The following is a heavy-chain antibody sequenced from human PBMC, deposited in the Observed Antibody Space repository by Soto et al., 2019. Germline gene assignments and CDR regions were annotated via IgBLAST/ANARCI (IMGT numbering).Heavy chain of an antibody. CDR3: AKDLSDTLTGPTDY. CDR1: GFRFRSYG. CDR2: ISYDGTNK. J-gene: IGHJ4*02. V-gene: IGHV3-30*18. Sequence: LILSCGAWGFRFRSYGMQWFRQEPGKGLECVAVISYDGTNKYYADSLNGRFTISRDNSKNTLYLQMNSLRAEDTAVYYCAKDLSDTLTGPTDYWGQGTMVTVSS. D-gene: IGHD3-9*01.